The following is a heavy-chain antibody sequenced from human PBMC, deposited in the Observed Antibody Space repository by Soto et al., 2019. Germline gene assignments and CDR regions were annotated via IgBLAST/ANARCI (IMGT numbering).Heavy chain of an antibody. D-gene: IGHD5-18*01. CDR2: IIPIFGTA. V-gene: IGHV1-69*01. J-gene: IGHJ5*02. CDR1: GGTFSSYA. CDR3: ARDYDTAIVDWSWFDP. Sequence: QVQLVQSWAEVKKPGSSVKVSCQASGGTFSSYAIRWVRQAPGQGLEWMGGIIPIFGTANYAQKFQGRVTITADESKSTAYLELRSLRSEDTAVYYWARDYDTAIVDWSWFDPWGQGTLVTVSS.